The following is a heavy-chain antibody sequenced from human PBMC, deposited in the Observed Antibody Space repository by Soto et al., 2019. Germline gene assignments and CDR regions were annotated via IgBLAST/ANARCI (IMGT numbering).Heavy chain of an antibody. V-gene: IGHV3-7*01. J-gene: IGHJ4*02. CDR3: ARGLYSSSTGELAY. D-gene: IGHD6-19*01. CDR2: IKQDGTEK. CDR1: GFTFSSYW. Sequence: PGGSLRLSCTASGFTFSSYWMSWVRQSPGKGLEWVANIKQDGTEKYYVDSVKGRFTVSRDNAKNSLYLQMNSLRDEDTAVYYCARGLYSSSTGELAYWGQGTL.